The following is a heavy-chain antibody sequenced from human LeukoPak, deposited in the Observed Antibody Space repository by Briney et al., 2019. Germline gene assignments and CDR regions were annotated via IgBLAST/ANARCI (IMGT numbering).Heavy chain of an antibody. V-gene: IGHV5-51*01. J-gene: IGHJ4*02. Sequence: GESLQISCQGSGYSFTNYWIVWVRQMPGKGLEWMGIIYPGDSDTRYSPSFQGQVTISADKSISTAYLQWSSLKASDTAIYYCARPSVATMAFDYWGQGTLVTVSS. CDR1: GYSFTNYW. CDR3: ARPSVATMAFDY. D-gene: IGHD5-12*01. CDR2: IYPGDSDT.